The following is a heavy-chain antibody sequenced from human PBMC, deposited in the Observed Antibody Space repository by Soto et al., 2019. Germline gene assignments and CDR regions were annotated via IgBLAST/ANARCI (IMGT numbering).Heavy chain of an antibody. Sequence: QVTLKESGPVLVKPTETLTLTCTVSGFSLSNARMGVSWIRQPPGKALEWLAHIFSNDEESYSTSLKSRLTISKDTSKSQVVLTMTNMDPVDTATYYCAWIKEERIFWSGYYHLYNWFDPWGQGTLVTVSS. CDR3: AWIKEERIFWSGYYHLYNWFDP. V-gene: IGHV2-26*01. CDR2: IFSNDEE. D-gene: IGHD3-3*01. J-gene: IGHJ5*02. CDR1: GFSLSNARMG.